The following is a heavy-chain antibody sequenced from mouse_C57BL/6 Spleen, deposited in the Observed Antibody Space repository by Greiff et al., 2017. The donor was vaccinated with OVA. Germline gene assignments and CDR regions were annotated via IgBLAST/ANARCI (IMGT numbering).Heavy chain of an antibody. J-gene: IGHJ4*01. CDR3: ARNRLRPGYYAMDY. CDR2: IWTGGGT. Sequence: VQRVESGPGLVAPSQSLSITCTVSGFSLTSYAISWVRQPPGKGLEWLGVIWTGGGTNYNSALKSRMSISKDNSKSQVFLKMNRLQTDDTARYYCARNRLRPGYYAMDYWGQGTSVTVSS. CDR1: GFSLTSYA. D-gene: IGHD2-4*01. V-gene: IGHV2-9-1*01.